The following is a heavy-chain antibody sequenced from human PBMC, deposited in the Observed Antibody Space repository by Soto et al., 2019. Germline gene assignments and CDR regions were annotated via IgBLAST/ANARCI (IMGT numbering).Heavy chain of an antibody. CDR2: INPTSGST. D-gene: IGHD2-2*01. Sequence: QVQLVQSGAEVKKPGASVKVSCKASGYTFTSYYMHWVRQAPGQGPEWMGIINPTSGSTTYPQRFQGRVTMTRDTSTSTVYMELSSLRSEDTAVYFCAREEHIVVVPGASGAGGPYDYWGQGTLVTVSS. V-gene: IGHV1-46*01. CDR1: GYTFTSYY. CDR3: AREEHIVVVPGASGAGGPYDY. J-gene: IGHJ4*02.